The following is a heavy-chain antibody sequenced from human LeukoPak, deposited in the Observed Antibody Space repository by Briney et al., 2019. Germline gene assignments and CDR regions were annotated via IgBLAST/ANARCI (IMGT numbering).Heavy chain of an antibody. D-gene: IGHD5-12*01. Sequence: QPGGSLRLSCAASGFTFSSYEMNWVRQAPGKGLEWVSYISSSGSTIYYADSVKGRFTISRDNAKNSLYLQMNSLRAEGTAVYYCARFASIDYFDYWGQGTLVTVSS. V-gene: IGHV3-48*03. CDR2: ISSSGSTI. J-gene: IGHJ4*02. CDR1: GFTFSSYE. CDR3: ARFASIDYFDY.